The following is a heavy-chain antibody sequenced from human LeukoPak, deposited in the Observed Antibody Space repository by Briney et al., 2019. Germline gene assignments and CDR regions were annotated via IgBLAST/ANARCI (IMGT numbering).Heavy chain of an antibody. CDR1: GYTFTAYY. D-gene: IGHD7-27*01. V-gene: IGHV1-2*02. CDR3: AKVRQFDWGPHDY. Sequence: ASVKLSCKASGYTFTAYYLHWVRQAPGQGLEWIGWINPNSGGTNYAQKFQGRVTMTRDTSISTAYMELSRLRSDDTAVYYCAKVRQFDWGPHDYWGRGTLVTVSS. J-gene: IGHJ4*02. CDR2: INPNSGGT.